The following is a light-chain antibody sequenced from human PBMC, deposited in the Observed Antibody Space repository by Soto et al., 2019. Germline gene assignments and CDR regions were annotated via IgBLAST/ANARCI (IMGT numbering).Light chain of an antibody. CDR3: SSYAGSSNV. CDR1: SSDVGGYNY. J-gene: IGLJ1*01. CDR2: EVN. Sequence: SVLTQPPSASGSPGQSVAISCTGTSSDVGGYNYVSWYQQRPGKAPKLMIYEVNKRPSGVPDRFSGSKSGNTASLTVSGLQAEDEADYYCSSYAGSSNVFGTGTKVTVL. V-gene: IGLV2-8*01.